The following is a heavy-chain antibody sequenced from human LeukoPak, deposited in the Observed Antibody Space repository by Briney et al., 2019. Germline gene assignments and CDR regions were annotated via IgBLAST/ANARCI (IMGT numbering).Heavy chain of an antibody. J-gene: IGHJ6*03. CDR3: ARDHGGYGDYQRDYYYYYMDV. Sequence: SQTLSLTCSVSGGSISSGSYYWSWIRQPAGKGLEWIGRIYTSGSINYNPSLKSRVTISVDTSKNQFSLKLSSVTAADTAVYYCARDHGGYGDYQRDYYYYYMDVWGKGTTVTISS. CDR2: IYTSGSI. V-gene: IGHV4-61*02. CDR1: GGSISSGSYY. D-gene: IGHD4-17*01.